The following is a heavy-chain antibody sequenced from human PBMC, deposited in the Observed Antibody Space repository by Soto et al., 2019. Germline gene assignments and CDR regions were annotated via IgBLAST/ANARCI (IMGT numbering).Heavy chain of an antibody. D-gene: IGHD1-20*01. J-gene: IGHJ6*04. CDR1: GYTFTTYG. Sequence: QVQLVQSGPEVMKPGASVKVSCKASGYTFTTYGISWVRLAPGQGLEWLGWISGYNGQTNYAPRFRDRVTLTTDTSTSTTNREQRSVSSDERAIFFCARNNGKELWVEGLNAMAVWAKGTTVPVSS. CDR2: ISGYNGQT. CDR3: ARNNGKELWVEGLNAMAV. V-gene: IGHV1-18*01.